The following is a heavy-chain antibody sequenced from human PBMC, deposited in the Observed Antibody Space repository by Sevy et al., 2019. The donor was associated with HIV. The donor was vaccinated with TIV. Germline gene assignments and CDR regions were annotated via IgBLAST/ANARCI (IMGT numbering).Heavy chain of an antibody. CDR2: IKQDGSEK. D-gene: IGHD6-25*01. V-gene: IGHV3-7*01. J-gene: IGHJ4*02. Sequence: GGSLRLSCAASGFTFSRYWMSWVRQTPGKGLEWVANIKQDGSEKYYVDSVKGRFTISRDNAKNSLYLQMNSLRAEDTAVYYCARDKSATAVDYWGQGTLVTVSS. CDR3: ARDKSATAVDY. CDR1: GFTFSRYW.